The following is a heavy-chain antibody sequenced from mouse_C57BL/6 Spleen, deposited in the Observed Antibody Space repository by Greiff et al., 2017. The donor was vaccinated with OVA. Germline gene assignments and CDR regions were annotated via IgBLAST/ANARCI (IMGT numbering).Heavy chain of an antibody. D-gene: IGHD1-1*01. CDR2: INPNNGGT. Sequence: VQLQQSGPELVKPGASVKISCKASGYTFTDYYMNWVKQSHGKSLEWIGDINPNNGGTSYNQKFKGKATLTVDKSSSTAYMELRSLTAEDSAVYYCARVGYYGSSRDYYAMDYWGQGTSVTVSS. CDR3: ARVGYYGSSRDYYAMDY. CDR1: GYTFTDYY. V-gene: IGHV1-26*01. J-gene: IGHJ4*01.